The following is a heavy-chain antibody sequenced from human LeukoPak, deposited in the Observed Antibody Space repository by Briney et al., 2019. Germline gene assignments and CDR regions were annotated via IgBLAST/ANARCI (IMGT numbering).Heavy chain of an antibody. CDR2: ISGSGGST. V-gene: IGHV3-23*01. Sequence: GGSLRLSCAAPGFTFSNYAMTWVRQAPGKGLEWVSGISGSGGSTYYVDSVKGRFTISRDNSKNTLYLQMNSLREEDTALYFCAKNGGGQCYSHLDSWDQGNLVTVSS. CDR3: AKNGGGQCYSHLDS. D-gene: IGHD2-21*01. CDR1: GFTFSNYA. J-gene: IGHJ4*02.